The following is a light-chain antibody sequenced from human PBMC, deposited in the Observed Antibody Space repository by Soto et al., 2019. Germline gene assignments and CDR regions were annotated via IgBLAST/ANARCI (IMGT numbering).Light chain of an antibody. J-gene: IGKJ1*01. CDR3: KQYNSYWT. CDR2: DAS. Sequence: DIQMTQSPSTLSASVGDRVTLTCRASQSISSWLAWYQQKPGKYPKLLIYDASSLESGVPSRFSGSGSGTEFTLTISSLQPEDFATYYCKQYNSYWTVGNGNKVAI. V-gene: IGKV1-5*01. CDR1: QSISSW.